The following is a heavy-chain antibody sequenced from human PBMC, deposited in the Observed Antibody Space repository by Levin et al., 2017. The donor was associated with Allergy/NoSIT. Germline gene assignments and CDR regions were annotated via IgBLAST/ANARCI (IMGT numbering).Heavy chain of an antibody. Sequence: GGSLRLSCAASGFSFRSFGMHWVRQAPGKGLEWVAVISYDESDKFYADSVKGRFTISRDNTKNTLYLQMNSLTSEDAAVYYCAKDVVFGTSSWSLDFWGQGTLVTVSS. J-gene: IGHJ4*02. CDR2: ISYDESDK. D-gene: IGHD6-13*01. CDR1: GFSFRSFG. CDR3: AKDVVFGTSSWSLDF. V-gene: IGHV3-30*18.